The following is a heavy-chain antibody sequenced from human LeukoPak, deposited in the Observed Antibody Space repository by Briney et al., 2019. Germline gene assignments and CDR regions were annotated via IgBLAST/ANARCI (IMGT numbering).Heavy chain of an antibody. Sequence: KPSETLSLTCTVSGGSISSFYWSWIRQPPGKGLEWIGYIYYSGSTNYNPSLKSRVTISVDSSKNQFSLRLSSVTAADTAVYYCARGYREFDHWGQGTLVTVSS. CDR3: ARGYREFDH. D-gene: IGHD5-18*01. CDR2: IYYSGST. CDR1: GGSISSFY. J-gene: IGHJ4*02. V-gene: IGHV4-59*01.